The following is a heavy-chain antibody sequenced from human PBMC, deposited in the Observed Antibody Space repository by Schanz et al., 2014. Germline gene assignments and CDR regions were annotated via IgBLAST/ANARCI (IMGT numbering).Heavy chain of an antibody. V-gene: IGHV3-23*01. CDR1: GFTFTNYA. CDR2: INGNGGIT. Sequence: EVQLLESGGGLVQPGGSLRLSCAASGFTFTNYAMTWVRQAPGKGLEWVSAINGNGGITYYADPVKGRFTISRDNAKNSVFLQMNRLRAEDTAVYYCVRLDVHDYWGQGTLVTVSA. CDR3: VRLDVHDY. J-gene: IGHJ4*02. D-gene: IGHD3-16*01.